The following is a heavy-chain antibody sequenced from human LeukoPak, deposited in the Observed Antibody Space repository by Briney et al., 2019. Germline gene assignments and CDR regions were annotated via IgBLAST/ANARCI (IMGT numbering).Heavy chain of an antibody. D-gene: IGHD6-6*01. CDR1: GFTFSNYA. CDR2: VSGGGGTT. CDR3: AKNKGSSTPSFDY. Sequence: GGSLRLSCATSGFTFSNYAISWVRQVPGKGLEWVASVSGGGGTTAYADSVKGRFSISRDNSKKTLYLQMSSLSVEATAVYYCAKNKGSSTPSFDYWGQGTLVTVSS. J-gene: IGHJ4*02. V-gene: IGHV3-23*01.